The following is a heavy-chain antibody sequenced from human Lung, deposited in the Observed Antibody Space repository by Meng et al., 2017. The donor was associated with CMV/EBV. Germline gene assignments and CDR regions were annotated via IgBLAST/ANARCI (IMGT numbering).Heavy chain of an antibody. J-gene: IGHJ5*02. Sequence: GESXKISXAASGFTFSSYWMHWVRQAPGKGLVWVSRINSDGSSTSYADSVKGRFTISRDNSKNTLYLQMNSLRAEDTAVYYCAKDPGGAAIRFWFDPWGQGTLVTVSS. CDR1: GFTFSSYW. D-gene: IGHD2-2*02. V-gene: IGHV3-74*01. CDR3: AKDPGGAAIRFWFDP. CDR2: INSDGSST.